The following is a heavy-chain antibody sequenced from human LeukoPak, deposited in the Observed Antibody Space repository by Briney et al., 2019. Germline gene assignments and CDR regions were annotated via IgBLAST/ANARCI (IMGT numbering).Heavy chain of an antibody. CDR2: IKQDGSEK. Sequence: GGSLRLSCAASGFSFSTYAMSWVRQIPGKGLEWVANIKQDGSEKYYVDSVKGRFTISRDNAKNSLYLQMNSLRAEDTAVYYCARVGSSWYFDYWGQGTLVTVSS. V-gene: IGHV3-7*01. J-gene: IGHJ4*02. CDR3: ARVGSSWYFDY. CDR1: GFSFSTYA. D-gene: IGHD6-13*01.